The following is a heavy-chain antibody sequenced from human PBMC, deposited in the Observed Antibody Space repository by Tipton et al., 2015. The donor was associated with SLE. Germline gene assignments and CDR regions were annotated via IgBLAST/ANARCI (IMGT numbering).Heavy chain of an antibody. V-gene: IGHV4-39*07. CDR3: ARRHDTLDI. Sequence: TLSLTCTVSGGSISSSDYYWGWIRQPPGKGLEWIGSIYYRGSTYYNPSLKSRVTISVDTSKNQFSLKLSSVTAADTAVYYCARRHDTLDIWGQGTMVTVSS. CDR1: GGSISSSDYY. J-gene: IGHJ3*02. CDR2: IYYRGST.